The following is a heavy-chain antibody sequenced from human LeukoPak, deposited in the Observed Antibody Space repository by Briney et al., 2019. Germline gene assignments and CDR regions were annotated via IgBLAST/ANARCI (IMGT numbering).Heavy chain of an antibody. CDR3: ARDDPVGATTG. Sequence: QPGGSLRLSCAVSGFTFRNYWMSWVPQAPGKGLEWVANIKQDGREKYYVDSVKGRFAISRNNAKNSLYLQMNSLRAEDTAVYYCARDDPVGATTGWGQGTLVTVSS. V-gene: IGHV3-7*01. D-gene: IGHD1-26*01. CDR1: GFTFRNYW. CDR2: IKQDGREK. J-gene: IGHJ4*02.